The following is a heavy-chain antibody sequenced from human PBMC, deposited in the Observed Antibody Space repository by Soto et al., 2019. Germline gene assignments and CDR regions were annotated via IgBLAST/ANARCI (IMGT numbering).Heavy chain of an antibody. CDR1: GGSISSYY. Sequence: PSETLSLTCTVSGGSISSYYWSGIRQPPGKGLEWIGYIYYSGSTNYNPSLKSRVTISVDTSKNQFSLKLSSVTAADTAVYYCARHGDYSRRWYFAYSGQGTLVPVSS. D-gene: IGHD6-13*01. J-gene: IGHJ4*02. CDR3: ARHGDYSRRWYFAY. V-gene: IGHV4-59*08. CDR2: IYYSGST.